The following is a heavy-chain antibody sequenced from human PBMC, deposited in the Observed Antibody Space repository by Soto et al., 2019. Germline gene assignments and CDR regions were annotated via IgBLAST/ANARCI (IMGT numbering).Heavy chain of an antibody. D-gene: IGHD4-17*01. J-gene: IGHJ3*02. V-gene: IGHV4-34*01. CDR2: INHRGST. CDR3: ARDLGTNGDFDAFDI. CDR1: GGSFSGFY. Sequence: SETLSLTCAVYGGSFSGFYWSWIRQPPGEGLEWIGEINHRGSTNYNPSLKGRVTISLDTSKNQFSLKLSSVTAADTAVYYCARDLGTNGDFDAFDIWGQGTMVTVSS.